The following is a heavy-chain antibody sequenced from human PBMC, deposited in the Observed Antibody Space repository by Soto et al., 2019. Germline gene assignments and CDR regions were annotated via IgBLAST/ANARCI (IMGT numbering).Heavy chain of an antibody. D-gene: IGHD2-15*01. Sequence: QVQLVQSGAEVKKPGSSVKVSCKASGGTFSSYAISWVRQAPGQGLEWMGGSIPSFGTANYAQKFQGRVTMTADESTRTAYMELSSLRAEDTAVYYCARDEGYCSGGSCYGMDVWGQGTTVTVSS. V-gene: IGHV1-69*01. CDR2: SIPSFGTA. CDR3: ARDEGYCSGGSCYGMDV. CDR1: GGTFSSYA. J-gene: IGHJ6*02.